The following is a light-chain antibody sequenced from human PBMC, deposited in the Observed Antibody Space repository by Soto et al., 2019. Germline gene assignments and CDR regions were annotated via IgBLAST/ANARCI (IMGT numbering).Light chain of an antibody. CDR2: AAS. J-gene: IGKJ5*01. Sequence: DIQMTQSPSSVSASVGDRVTISCRASQDISNWLAWYQQKPKEAPKFLIYAASNLQSGVPSKFSVSGSGTDFTLTISSLLPEDFAVYYCQQARRFPITFGQGTRLEIK. CDR3: QQARRFPIT. V-gene: IGKV1-12*01. CDR1: QDISNW.